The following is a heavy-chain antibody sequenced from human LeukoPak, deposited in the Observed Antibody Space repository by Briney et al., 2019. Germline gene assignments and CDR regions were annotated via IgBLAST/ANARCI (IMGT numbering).Heavy chain of an antibody. CDR2: INHSGST. CDR3: ARHRLDGSGSYGQYYYYYYMDV. D-gene: IGHD3-10*01. CDR1: GGSFSGYY. Sequence: SETLSLTCAVYGGSFSGYYWSWIRQPPGKGLEWIGEINHSGSTNYNPSLKSRVTISVDTSKNQFSLKLSSVTAADTAVYYCARHRLDGSGSYGQYYYYYYMDVWGKGTTVTISS. J-gene: IGHJ6*03. V-gene: IGHV4-34*01.